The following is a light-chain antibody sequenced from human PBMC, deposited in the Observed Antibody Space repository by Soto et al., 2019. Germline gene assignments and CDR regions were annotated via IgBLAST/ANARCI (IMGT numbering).Light chain of an antibody. V-gene: IGLV1-47*01. CDR1: SSNIGSNY. CDR3: AAWDDSLSGAGV. CDR2: RNN. J-gene: IGLJ2*01. Sequence: QSVLTQPPSASGTPGQRVTISCSGSSSNIGSNYVYWYQQLPGTAPKLLIYRNNQRPSGVPDRFSGSKSGTSASLAISGLRSEDEADYYCAAWDDSLSGAGVFGGGTQLTVL.